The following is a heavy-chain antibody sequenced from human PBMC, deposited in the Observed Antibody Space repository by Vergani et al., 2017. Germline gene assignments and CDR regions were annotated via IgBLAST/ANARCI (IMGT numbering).Heavy chain of an antibody. Sequence: QVQLVQSGAEVKKPGSSVKVSCKASGGTFSSYAISWVRQAPGQGLEWMGGLIPIFGTANYAQKFQGRVTITADESTSTAYMELSSLRAEDTAVYYCARQPPSSVPNTGGAFDYWGQGTLVTVSS. V-gene: IGHV1-69*01. CDR3: ARQPPSSVPNTGGAFDY. D-gene: IGHD5-18*01. CDR2: LIPIFGTA. J-gene: IGHJ4*02. CDR1: GGTFSSYA.